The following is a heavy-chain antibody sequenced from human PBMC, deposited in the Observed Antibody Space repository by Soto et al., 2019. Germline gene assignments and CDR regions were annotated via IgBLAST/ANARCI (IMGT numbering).Heavy chain of an antibody. V-gene: IGHV4-59*01. Sequence: SETLSLTCSVSGSITGYYWSWIRQPPGRRLEWIGYIFHGGTTKYNPSLRSRVTLSLDTSKNQFSLSLTSVTAADTALYYCARERKGFGYIEYWGQGALVT. D-gene: IGHD3-16*01. CDR1: GSITGYY. J-gene: IGHJ4*01. CDR2: IFHGGTT. CDR3: ARERKGFGYIEY.